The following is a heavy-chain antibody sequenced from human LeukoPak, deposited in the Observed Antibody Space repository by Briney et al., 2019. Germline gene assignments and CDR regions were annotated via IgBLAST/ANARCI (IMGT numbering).Heavy chain of an antibody. CDR2: INPSAGST. Sequence: ASVKVSCTASGYTFTSYYMHWVRQAPGQGLAWMGIINPSAGSTSYAQKFQGSVTMTRDTSTRTVYMELSSLRSEDTAVYYCARSGLLAAAGGPFDYWGQGTLVTVSS. D-gene: IGHD6-13*01. CDR1: GYTFTSYY. CDR3: ARSGLLAAAGGPFDY. V-gene: IGHV1-46*01. J-gene: IGHJ4*02.